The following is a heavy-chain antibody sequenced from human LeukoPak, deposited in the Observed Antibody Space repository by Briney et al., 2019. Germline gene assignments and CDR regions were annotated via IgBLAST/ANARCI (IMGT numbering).Heavy chain of an antibody. CDR1: GGTFSSYA. CDR2: IIPIFGAA. V-gene: IGHV1-69*13. Sequence: SVKVSCKASGGTFSSYAISWVRQAPGQGLEWMGGIIPIFGAANYAQKFQGRVTITADESTSTAYMELSSLRSEDTPVYYCARATMVQGVFYYYYYMDVWGKGTTVTVSS. J-gene: IGHJ6*03. D-gene: IGHD3-10*01. CDR3: ARATMVQGVFYYYYYMDV.